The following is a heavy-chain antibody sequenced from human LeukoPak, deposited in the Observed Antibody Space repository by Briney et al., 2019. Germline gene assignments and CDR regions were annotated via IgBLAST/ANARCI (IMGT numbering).Heavy chain of an antibody. CDR2: ITSSSDFI. CDR3: ATYSTRNAREFQS. CDR1: GFTFSSYS. V-gene: IGHV3-21*05. D-gene: IGHD4-11*01. J-gene: IGHJ1*01. Sequence: KSGGSLRLSCAASGFTFSSYSMNWVRQAPGKGLECVSYITSSSDFIWYADSVKGRFTISRDNAKMSLYLQMNSLRVEDTAVYYCATYSTRNAREFQSWGQGTLVTVSS.